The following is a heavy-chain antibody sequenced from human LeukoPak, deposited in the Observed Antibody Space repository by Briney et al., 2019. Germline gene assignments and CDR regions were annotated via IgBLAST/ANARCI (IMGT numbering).Heavy chain of an antibody. Sequence: SETLSLTCAVSGYSISSSNWWGWIRQPPGKGLEWIGYIYYSGSTYYNPSLKSRVTMSVDTSKNQFSLRLSSVTAVDTAVYYCARSAAADTRDITHFDYWGQGTLVTVSS. CDR3: ARSAAADTRDITHFDY. J-gene: IGHJ4*02. CDR2: IYYSGST. D-gene: IGHD6-13*01. CDR1: GYSISSSNW. V-gene: IGHV4-28*01.